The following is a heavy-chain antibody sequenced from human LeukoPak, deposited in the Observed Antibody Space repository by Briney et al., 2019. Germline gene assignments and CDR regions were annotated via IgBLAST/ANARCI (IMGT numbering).Heavy chain of an antibody. CDR3: ARGPDYGAPDY. CDR1: GGSISGGGYS. D-gene: IGHD4-17*01. CDR2: IYHSGGT. Sequence: SETLSLTCAVSGGSISGGGYSWSWIRQPPGKGLEWIGYIYHSGGTYYNPSLKSRVTISVDRSKNQFSLKPSSVTAADTAVYYCARGPDYGAPDYWGQGTLVTVSS. V-gene: IGHV4-30-2*01. J-gene: IGHJ4*02.